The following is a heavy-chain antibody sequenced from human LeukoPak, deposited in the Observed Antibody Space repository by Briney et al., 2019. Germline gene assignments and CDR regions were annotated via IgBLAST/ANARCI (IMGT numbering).Heavy chain of an antibody. Sequence: SETLSLTCAVYGGSFSGYYWSWIRQPPGKGLEWIGEINHSGSTNYNPSLKSRVTISVDTSKNQFSLKLSSVTAADTAVYYCARVPQGVADNWFDPWGQGTLVTVSS. CDR2: INHSGST. CDR1: GGSFSGYY. CDR3: ARVPQGVADNWFDP. V-gene: IGHV4-34*01. D-gene: IGHD2-15*01. J-gene: IGHJ5*02.